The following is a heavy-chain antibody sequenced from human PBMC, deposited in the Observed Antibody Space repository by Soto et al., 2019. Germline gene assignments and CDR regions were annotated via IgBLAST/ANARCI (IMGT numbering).Heavy chain of an antibody. Sequence: SETLSLTCTVSGGSISSGGYYWSWIRQHPGKGLEWIGYIYYSGGTYYNPSLKSRVTISVGTSKNQFSLKLSSVTAAHTAVYYCARSRWLFGNFDYWGQGTLVTVSS. CDR1: GGSISSGGYY. CDR2: IYYSGGT. CDR3: ARSRWLFGNFDY. V-gene: IGHV4-31*03. D-gene: IGHD3-22*01. J-gene: IGHJ4*02.